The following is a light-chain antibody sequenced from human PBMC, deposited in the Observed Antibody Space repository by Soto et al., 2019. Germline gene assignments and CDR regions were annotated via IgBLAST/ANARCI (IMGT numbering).Light chain of an antibody. V-gene: IGKV1-6*01. Sequence: IQMTQSPLSLSSSVGDRVTIACRASQDIGKDLGWYQQKPGEPPELLISVASSLESGVPSRFSGSGFGSYFNLTIINLQPEDFATYYCLQDYNYPRTFGQGTKVDIK. CDR2: VAS. J-gene: IGKJ1*01. CDR3: LQDYNYPRT. CDR1: QDIGKD.